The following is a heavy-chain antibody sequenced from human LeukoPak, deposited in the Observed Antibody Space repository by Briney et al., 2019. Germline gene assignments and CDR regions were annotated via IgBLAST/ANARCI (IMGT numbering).Heavy chain of an antibody. Sequence: SETLSLTCTVSGGSISSYYWGWIRQPPGKGLEWIGYIYYSGSTNYNPSLKSRVSISVDASKNQFSLRLNSVTAADTAVYYCARDSGGSGYLWSDPWGQGTLVTVSS. J-gene: IGHJ5*02. CDR1: GGSISSYY. CDR3: ARDSGGSGYLWSDP. V-gene: IGHV4-59*01. D-gene: IGHD3-3*01. CDR2: IYYSGST.